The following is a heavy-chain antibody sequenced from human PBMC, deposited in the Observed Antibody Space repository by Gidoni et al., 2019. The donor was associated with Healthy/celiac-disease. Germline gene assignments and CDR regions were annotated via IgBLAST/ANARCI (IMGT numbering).Heavy chain of an antibody. CDR2: IKQDGSEK. D-gene: IGHD1-26*01. V-gene: IGHV3-7*01. Sequence: EVQLVESGGGLVQPGGSLRLSCAASGFTFSSYWMSWVRQAPGKGLEWVANIKQDGSEKYYVDSVKGRFTISRDNAKNSLYLQMNSLRAEDTAVYYCAREVMVVGARDDAFDIWGQGTMVTVSS. J-gene: IGHJ3*02. CDR1: GFTFSSYW. CDR3: AREVMVVGARDDAFDI.